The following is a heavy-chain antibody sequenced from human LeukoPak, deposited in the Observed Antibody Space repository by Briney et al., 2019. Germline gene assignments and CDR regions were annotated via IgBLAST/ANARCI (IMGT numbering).Heavy chain of an antibody. J-gene: IGHJ4*02. CDR2: IWYDGSNK. CDR1: GFTFSSYG. CDR3: AKDSTYYYDSSGLQVYFDY. D-gene: IGHD3-22*01. Sequence: QPGRSLRLSCAASGFTFSSYGMHWVRQAPGKGLEWVAVIWYDGSNKYYADSVKGRFTISRDNSKNTLYLQMNSLRAEDTAVYYCAKDSTYYYDSSGLQVYFDYWGQGTLVTVSS. V-gene: IGHV3-33*06.